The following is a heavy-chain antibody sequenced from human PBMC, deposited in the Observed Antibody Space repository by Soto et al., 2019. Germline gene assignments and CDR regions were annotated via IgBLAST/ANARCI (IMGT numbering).Heavy chain of an antibody. CDR2: VNQDGGEK. CDR3: ARGRPVPY. V-gene: IGHV3-7*01. D-gene: IGHD3-10*01. CDR1: GFTFSSYW. J-gene: IGHJ4*02. Sequence: EVQLVESGGGLVQPGGSLRPSCAASGFTFSSYWMSWVRQAPGKGLEWVANVNQDGGEKFYVDSVKGRFTISRDNAMNSMYLQMNSLRAEDTAVYYCARGRPVPYWGQGTLVTVSS.